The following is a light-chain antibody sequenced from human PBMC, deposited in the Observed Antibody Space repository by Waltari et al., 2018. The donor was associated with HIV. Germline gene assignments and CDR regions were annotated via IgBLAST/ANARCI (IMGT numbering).Light chain of an antibody. V-gene: IGKV1-5*03. CDR1: QDIANW. J-gene: IGKJ2*01. CDR2: KTS. CDR3: QQYSSDFYT. Sequence: DIQITQSPSTLSASVGDRVPITCRASQDIANWLAWYQQKSGKAPKLLIYKTSILEYGVPSRFSGSASGTGFTLTIDSLQPDDFATYYCQQYSSDFYTFGQGTKLEIK.